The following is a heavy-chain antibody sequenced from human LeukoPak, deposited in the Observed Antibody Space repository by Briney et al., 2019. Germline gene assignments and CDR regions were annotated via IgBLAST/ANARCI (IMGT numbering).Heavy chain of an antibody. CDR1: GFTFSSYG. J-gene: IGHJ4*01. Sequence: QTGGSLRLSCAASGFTFSSYGMHWVRQAPGKGLEWVAVIWYDGSNKYYADSVKGRFTISRDNSKNTLYLQMNSLRAEATAVYSCPKHLGYCGGDCYSFIDYCGQGTLVTVSS. CDR2: IWYDGSNK. CDR3: PKHLGYCGGDCYSFIDY. D-gene: IGHD2-21*02. V-gene: IGHV3-33*06.